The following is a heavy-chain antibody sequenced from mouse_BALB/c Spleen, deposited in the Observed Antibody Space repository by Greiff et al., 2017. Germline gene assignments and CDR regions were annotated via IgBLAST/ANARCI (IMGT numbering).Heavy chain of an antibody. D-gene: IGHD3-1*01. CDR1: GFTFSDYY. J-gene: IGHJ1*01. V-gene: IGHV5-4*02. CDR3: ASGHGYFDV. CDR2: ISDGGSYT. Sequence: EVKVVESGGGLVKPGGSLKLSCAASGFTFSDYYMYWVRQTPEKRLEWVATISDGGSYTYYPDSVKGRFTISRDNAKNNLYLQMSSLKSEDTAMYYCASGHGYFDVWGAGTTVTVSS.